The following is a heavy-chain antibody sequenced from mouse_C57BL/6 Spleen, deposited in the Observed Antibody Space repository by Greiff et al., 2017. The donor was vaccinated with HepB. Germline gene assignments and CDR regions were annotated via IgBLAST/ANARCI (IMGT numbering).Heavy chain of an antibody. J-gene: IGHJ3*01. CDR2: IYPGDGDT. V-gene: IGHV1-82*01. Sequence: QVQLQQSGPELVKPGASVKISCKASGYAFSSSWMNWVKQRPGKGLEWIGRIYPGDGDTNYNGKFKGKATLTADKSSSTAYMQLSSLTSEDSAVYFCARGDYYGSSPAGFAYGGQGTLVTVSA. CDR3: ARGDYYGSSPAGFAY. D-gene: IGHD1-1*01. CDR1: GYAFSSSW.